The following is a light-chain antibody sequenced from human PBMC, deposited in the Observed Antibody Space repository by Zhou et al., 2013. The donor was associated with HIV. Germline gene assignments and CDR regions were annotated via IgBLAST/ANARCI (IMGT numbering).Light chain of an antibody. Sequence: DIQMSQSPSSLSASVGDRVTITCRASHSISMYLNWYQQRPGKAPNLLIYAASTLQSGVPSRFSGGGSGTEFTLTISSLQPEDIATYYCQQHDNLPLTFGGGTKVEIK. V-gene: IGKV1-39*01. CDR3: QQHDNLPLT. J-gene: IGKJ4*01. CDR1: HSISMY. CDR2: AAS.